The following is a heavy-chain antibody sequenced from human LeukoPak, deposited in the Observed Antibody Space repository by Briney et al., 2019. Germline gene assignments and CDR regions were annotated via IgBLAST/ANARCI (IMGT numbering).Heavy chain of an antibody. CDR3: TRGRVGYKYWNFDL. V-gene: IGHV3-7*01. J-gene: IGHJ2*01. Sequence: GGSLRLSCAASGFTFSSYWMSWVRQAPGKGLEWVANIKQDGSEKYYVDSVKGRFTISRDNAKNSLYLQMDSLRAEDTAVYYCTRGRVGYKYWNFDLWGRGTLVTVSS. D-gene: IGHD1-14*01. CDR1: GFTFSSYW. CDR2: IKQDGSEK.